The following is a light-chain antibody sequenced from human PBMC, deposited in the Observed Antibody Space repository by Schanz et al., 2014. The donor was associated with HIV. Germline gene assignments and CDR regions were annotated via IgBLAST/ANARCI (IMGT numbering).Light chain of an antibody. J-gene: IGKJ4*01. CDR3: QQYHGYPLT. CDR1: QSISPW. CDR2: EAS. Sequence: DVQMTQSPSTLSASVGDRVTLTCRATQSISPWLAWYQQKPGKAPKLLINEASSLQSGVPSRFSGSGSGTEFTLTISSLQPEDFATYYCQQYHGYPLTFGGGTKVDIK. V-gene: IGKV1-5*03.